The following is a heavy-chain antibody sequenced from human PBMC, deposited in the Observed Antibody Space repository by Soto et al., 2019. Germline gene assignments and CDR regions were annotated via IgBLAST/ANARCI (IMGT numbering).Heavy chain of an antibody. J-gene: IGHJ5*02. D-gene: IGHD3-22*01. Sequence: PEGSLRLSCAASGFTFSSYAMHWVRQAPGKGLEWVAVISYDGSNKYYADSVKGRFTISRDNSKDTLYLQMNSLRAEDTAVYYCARDRFKDYYDSSGYLNWFDPWGQGTLVTVSS. V-gene: IGHV3-30-3*01. CDR3: ARDRFKDYYDSSGYLNWFDP. CDR2: ISYDGSNK. CDR1: GFTFSSYA.